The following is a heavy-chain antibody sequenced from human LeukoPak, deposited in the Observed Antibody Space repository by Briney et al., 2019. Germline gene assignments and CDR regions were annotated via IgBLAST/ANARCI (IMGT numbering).Heavy chain of an antibody. CDR2: IIPIFGTA. CDR3: AKSKYSSSWYNVDY. CDR1: GGTFSSYA. D-gene: IGHD6-13*01. Sequence: GASVKVSCKASGGTFSSYAISWVRQAPGQGLEWMGGIIPIFGTANYAQKFQGRVTITADESTSTAYMELCSLRSEDTAVYYCAKSKYSSSWYNVDYWGQGTLVTVSS. J-gene: IGHJ4*02. V-gene: IGHV1-69*13.